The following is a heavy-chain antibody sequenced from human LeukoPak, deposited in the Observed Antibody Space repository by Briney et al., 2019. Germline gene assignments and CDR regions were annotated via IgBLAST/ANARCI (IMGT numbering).Heavy chain of an antibody. Sequence: SEALSLTSAVSVGSLSSSNWWSWVRKPPGKGLEWIGEIYHSGSTNYNPSLKSRVTISVDKSKNQFSLKLSSVTAADTAVYYCARGPMIGTLWAQDWGQGTLVTVSS. CDR2: IYHSGST. CDR3: ARGPMIGTLWAQD. J-gene: IGHJ4*02. D-gene: IGHD3-22*01. CDR1: VGSLSSSNW. V-gene: IGHV4-4*02.